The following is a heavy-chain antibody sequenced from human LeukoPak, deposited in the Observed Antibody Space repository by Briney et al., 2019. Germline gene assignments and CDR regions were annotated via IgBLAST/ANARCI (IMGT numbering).Heavy chain of an antibody. CDR1: GFTLSNHW. V-gene: IGHV3-15*01. Sequence: GGSLRLSCAASGFTLSNHWMTWVRQAPGKGLEWVGRIKSKTDGGTIDYAAPVKGRFTISRDDSKDTLFLQMNSLKTEDTAVYYCTTDLSELDDSGYYAKYFHHWGQGTLVSVSS. J-gene: IGHJ1*01. CDR2: IKSKTDGGTI. CDR3: TTDLSELDDSGYYAKYFHH. D-gene: IGHD3-22*01.